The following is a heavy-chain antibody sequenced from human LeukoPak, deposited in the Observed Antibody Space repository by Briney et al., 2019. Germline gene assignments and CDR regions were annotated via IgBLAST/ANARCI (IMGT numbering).Heavy chain of an antibody. D-gene: IGHD2-2*01. V-gene: IGHV4-39*01. CDR1: GDSVSSSNYY. CDR2: IYYSGST. CDR3: ASSSWLRDANFDS. Sequence: TSETLSLTCTVSGDSVSSSNYYWAWIRQPPGKGLEWIGNIYYSGSTYYNPSLKSRLTISVDTSKNQFSLKLSSVTAADTAVYYCASSSWLRDANFDSWGQGTLVTVSS. J-gene: IGHJ4*02.